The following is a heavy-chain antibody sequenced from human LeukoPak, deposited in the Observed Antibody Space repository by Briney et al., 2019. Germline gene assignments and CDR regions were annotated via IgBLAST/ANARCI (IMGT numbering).Heavy chain of an antibody. CDR3: ARGWFHNWNVFAGIIAFDP. Sequence: GASVKVSCKASGYTFTSYYMHWVRQAPGQGLEWMGIINPSGGSTSYAQKFQGRVTMTRDTSTSTVYMELSSLRSEDTAVYYCARGWFHNWNVFAGIIAFDPWGQGTLVTVSS. CDR1: GYTFTSYY. J-gene: IGHJ5*02. D-gene: IGHD1-20*01. V-gene: IGHV1-46*01. CDR2: INPSGGST.